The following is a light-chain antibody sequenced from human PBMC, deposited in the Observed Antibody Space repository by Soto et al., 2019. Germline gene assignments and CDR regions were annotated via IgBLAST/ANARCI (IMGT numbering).Light chain of an antibody. V-gene: IGLV2-11*01. CDR1: SSDVGGYNY. J-gene: IGLJ2*01. CDR2: DVS. Sequence: TQPRSVSGSPGQSVTISCTGTSSDVGGYNYVSWYQQHPGKAPKLMIYDVSKRPSGVPDRFSGSKSGNTASLTISGLQAEDEADYYCCSYAGSYTFAVFGGGTKVTVL. CDR3: CSYAGSYTFAV.